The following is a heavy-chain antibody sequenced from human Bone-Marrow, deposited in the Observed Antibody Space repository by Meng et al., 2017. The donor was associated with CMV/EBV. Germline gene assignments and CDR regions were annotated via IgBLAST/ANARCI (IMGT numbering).Heavy chain of an antibody. CDR1: GYTFTGYY. CDR3: ARSITGTDFDY. Sequence: KLSCKASGYTFTGYYMHWVRQAPGQGLEWMGWINPNSGGTNYAQKFQGRVTMTRDTSISTAYMELCRLRSDDTAVYYCARSITGTDFDYWGQGTLVTVSS. CDR2: INPNSGGT. D-gene: IGHD1-20*01. J-gene: IGHJ4*02. V-gene: IGHV1-2*02.